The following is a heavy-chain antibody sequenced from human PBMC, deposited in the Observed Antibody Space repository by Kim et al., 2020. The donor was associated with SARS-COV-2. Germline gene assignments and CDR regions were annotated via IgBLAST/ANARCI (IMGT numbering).Heavy chain of an antibody. J-gene: IGHJ5*02. CDR2: GIT. CDR3: EREWQGWFDP. V-gene: IGHV4-34*09. Sequence: GITTLNPSLHSRVTISVEPSDDQFSLKLSAVHAADTAVYYCEREWQGWFDPWGQGTLVTVSS.